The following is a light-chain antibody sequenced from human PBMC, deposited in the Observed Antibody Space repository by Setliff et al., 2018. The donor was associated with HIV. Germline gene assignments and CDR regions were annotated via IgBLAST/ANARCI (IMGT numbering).Light chain of an antibody. V-gene: IGLV3-21*04. CDR2: YDS. CDR3: QVWDSSSGHHV. CDR1: NIGSKS. Sequence: SYELTQPPSVSVAPGKTARITCGGDNIGSKSVHWYQQKPGQAPVLVIYYDSDRPSGIPERFSGSNSGNTATLTISRVEAGDEADYYCQVWDSSSGHHVFGTGTKV. J-gene: IGLJ1*01.